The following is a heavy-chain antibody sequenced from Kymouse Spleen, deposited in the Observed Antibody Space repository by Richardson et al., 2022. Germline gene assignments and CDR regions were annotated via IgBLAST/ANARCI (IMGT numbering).Heavy chain of an antibody. CDR1: GFTFSSYG. D-gene: IGHD1-20*01. CDR3: AKDLSYNWNDDDYYYYGMDV. V-gene: IGHV3-30*18. Sequence: QVQLVESGGGVVQPGRSLRLSCAASGFTFSSYGMHWVRQAPGKGLEWVAVISYDGSNKYYADSVKGRFTISRDNSKNTLYLQMNSLRAEDTAVYYCAKDLSYNWNDDDYYYYGMDVWGQGTTVTVSS. J-gene: IGHJ6*02. CDR2: ISYDGSNK.